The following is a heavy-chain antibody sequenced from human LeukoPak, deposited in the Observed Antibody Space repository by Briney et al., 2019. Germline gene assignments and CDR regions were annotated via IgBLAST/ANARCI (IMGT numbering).Heavy chain of an antibody. J-gene: IGHJ4*02. CDR1: GGSFSGYY. CDR3: ARDGYSYNDCGGIDY. Sequence: SETLSLTCAVYGGSFSGYYWSWIRQPPGKGLEWIGEINHSGSTNYNPSLKSRVTISVDTSKNQFSLKLSSVTAADTAVYYCARDGYSYNDCGGIDYWGQGTLVTVSS. V-gene: IGHV4-34*01. D-gene: IGHD5-12*01. CDR2: INHSGST.